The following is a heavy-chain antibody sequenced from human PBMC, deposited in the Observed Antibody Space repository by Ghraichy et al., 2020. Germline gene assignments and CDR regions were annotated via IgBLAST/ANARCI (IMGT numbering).Heavy chain of an antibody. CDR1: GFTFSSYW. CDR2: IRQDGSGK. D-gene: IGHD4-17*01. V-gene: IGHV3-7*03. CDR3: ARERGDYGCRAFDI. Sequence: GGSLRLSCAASGFTFSSYWMSWVRQAPGKGLEWVANIRQDGSGKYYVDSVKGRFTISRDNAKNSLYLQMNSLRAEDTAVYYCARERGDYGCRAFDIWGQGTMVTVSS. J-gene: IGHJ3*02.